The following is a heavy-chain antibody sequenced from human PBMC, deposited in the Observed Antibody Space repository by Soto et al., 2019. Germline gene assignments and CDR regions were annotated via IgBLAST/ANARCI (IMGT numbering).Heavy chain of an antibody. J-gene: IGHJ6*02. V-gene: IGHV4-34*01. CDR2: INHSGST. Sequence: SETLSLTCAVYGGSFSGYYWSWIRQPPGKGLEWIGEINHSGSTNYNPSLKSRVTISVDTSKNQFSLKLSSVTAADTAVYYCAREEAWSNWNSYYYGMDVWGQGTTVTVSS. CDR1: GGSFSGYY. D-gene: IGHD1-7*01. CDR3: AREEAWSNWNSYYYGMDV.